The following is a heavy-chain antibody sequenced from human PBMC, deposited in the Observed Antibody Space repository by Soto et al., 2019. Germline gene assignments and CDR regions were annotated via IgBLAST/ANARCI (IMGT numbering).Heavy chain of an antibody. Sequence: SVKVSCKASGCTFSSYAISWVRQAPGQGLEWMGGIIPIFGTANYAQKFQGRVTITADESTSTAYMELSSLRSEDTAVYYCARAPIIMIVVVSGYYFDYWGQGILVTV. V-gene: IGHV1-69*13. CDR3: ARAPIIMIVVVSGYYFDY. CDR1: GCTFSSYA. J-gene: IGHJ4*02. D-gene: IGHD3-22*01. CDR2: IIPIFGTA.